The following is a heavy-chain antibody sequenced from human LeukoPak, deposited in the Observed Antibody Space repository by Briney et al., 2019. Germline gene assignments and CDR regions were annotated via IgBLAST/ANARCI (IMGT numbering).Heavy chain of an antibody. V-gene: IGHV1-2*02. CDR3: ARVTLWFGPIDY. Sequence: ASVKVSCKASGYTFTSYAMNWVRQAPGQGLEWMGWINPNSGGTNYAQKFQGRVTMTRDTSISTAYMELSRLRSDDTAVYYCARVTLWFGPIDYWGQGTLVTVSS. J-gene: IGHJ4*02. D-gene: IGHD3-10*01. CDR2: INPNSGGT. CDR1: GYTFTSYA.